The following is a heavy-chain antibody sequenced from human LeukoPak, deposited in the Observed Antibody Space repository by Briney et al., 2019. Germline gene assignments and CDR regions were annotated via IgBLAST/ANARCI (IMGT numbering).Heavy chain of an antibody. V-gene: IGHV3-21*01. CDR1: GFTFSSYS. Sequence: PGGSLRLSCAASGFTFSSYSMNWVRQAPGKGLEWLSSISGSGSYIYYIDSVKGRFTISGDNAKNPLYLQMNSLRAEDTPVYYCARDPRKSSSWYWDYRGQGTLVTVSS. CDR3: ARDPRKSSSWYWDY. CDR2: ISGSGSYI. J-gene: IGHJ4*02. D-gene: IGHD6-13*01.